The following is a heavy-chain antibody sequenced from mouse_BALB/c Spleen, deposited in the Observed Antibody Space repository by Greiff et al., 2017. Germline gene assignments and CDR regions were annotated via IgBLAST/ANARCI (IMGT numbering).Heavy chain of an antibody. J-gene: IGHJ2*01. CDR2: ISSGGGST. CDR3: ARHGNWSQYCFDY. D-gene: IGHD4-1*01. Sequence: EVKLVESGGGLVKPGGSLKLSCAASGFAFSSYDMSWVRQTPEKRLEWVAYISSGGGSTYYPDTVTGRFTISRDNAKNTLYLQMSSLKSEDTAMYYCARHGNWSQYCFDYWGQGTTLTVSS. V-gene: IGHV5-12-1*01. CDR1: GFAFSSYD.